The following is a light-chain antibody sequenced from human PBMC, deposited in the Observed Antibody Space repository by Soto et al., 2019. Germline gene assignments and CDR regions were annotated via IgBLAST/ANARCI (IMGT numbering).Light chain of an antibody. Sequence: QSVLTQPPSVSGAPGQRVTISCTGSSSNIGAGYDVHWYQQHPGTAPKLLIYGNSNRPSGVPDRFSGSKSGTSASLPITGVQAEDEADYYCQSYDSSLSGGGVFGGGTKLTVL. J-gene: IGLJ2*01. CDR1: SSNIGAGYD. V-gene: IGLV1-40*01. CDR3: QSYDSSLSGGGV. CDR2: GNS.